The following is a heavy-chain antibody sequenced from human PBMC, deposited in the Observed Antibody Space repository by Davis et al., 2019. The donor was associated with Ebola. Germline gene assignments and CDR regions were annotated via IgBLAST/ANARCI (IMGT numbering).Heavy chain of an antibody. V-gene: IGHV1-69*13. Sequence: SVKVSCKASGGTFSSYAISWVRQAPGQGLAWMGGIIPIFGTANYAQKFQGRVTITADESTSTAYMELSSLRSEDTAVYYCARGSTPGYYYYYMDVWGKGTTVTVSS. CDR2: IIPIFGTA. CDR1: GGTFSSYA. D-gene: IGHD2-2*01. J-gene: IGHJ6*03. CDR3: ARGSTPGYYYYYMDV.